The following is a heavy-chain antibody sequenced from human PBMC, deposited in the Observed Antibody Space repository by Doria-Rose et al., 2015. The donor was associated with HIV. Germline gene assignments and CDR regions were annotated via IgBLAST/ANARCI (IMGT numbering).Heavy chain of an antibody. Sequence: QVTLKESGPVLVKPTETLTLTCTVSGVSLSSPGMGVSWIRQPPGKALEWLAHIVSDDERSYKTSLKSRLNISRGTSKSQVVLTMTDMDPVDTATYYCARIKSSRWYHKYYFDFWGQGTLVIVSA. CDR3: ARIKSSRWYHKYYFDF. V-gene: IGHV2-26*01. CDR2: IVSDDER. D-gene: IGHD6-13*01. CDR1: GVSLSSPGMG. J-gene: IGHJ4*02.